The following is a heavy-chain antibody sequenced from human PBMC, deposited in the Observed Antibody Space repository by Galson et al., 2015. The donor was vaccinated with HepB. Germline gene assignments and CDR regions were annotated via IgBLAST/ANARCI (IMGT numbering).Heavy chain of an antibody. Sequence: SVKVSCKASGYTFTSYYMHWVRQAPGQGLEWMGIINPSGGTTSYAQKFQGRVTMTRDTSTNTVYMEMSSLRNEDTAVYYCARVDYNDKSGYSLDYWGRGTLVTVSS. CDR3: ARVDYNDKSGYSLDY. CDR2: INPSGGTT. D-gene: IGHD3-22*01. V-gene: IGHV1-46*01. CDR1: GYTFTSYY. J-gene: IGHJ4*02.